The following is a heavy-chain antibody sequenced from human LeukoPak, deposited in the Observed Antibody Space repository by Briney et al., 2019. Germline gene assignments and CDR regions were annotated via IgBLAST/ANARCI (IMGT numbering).Heavy chain of an antibody. V-gene: IGHV3-48*03. CDR2: ISSSGSTI. CDR3: SRESESGWDGDRGPYFDY. J-gene: IGHJ4*02. Sequence: GGSLRLSCAASGFTFSSYEMNWVRQAPGQRLESVSYISSSGSTIYYADSVKGRFTISRDNAKNAPYLQMNSLRAEDTAVYDFSRESESGWDGDRGPYFDYWGQGTLVTVSS. D-gene: IGHD6-19*01. CDR1: GFTFSSYE.